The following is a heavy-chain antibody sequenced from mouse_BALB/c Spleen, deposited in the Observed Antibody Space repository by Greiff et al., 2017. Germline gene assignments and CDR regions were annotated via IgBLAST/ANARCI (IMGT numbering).Heavy chain of an antibody. D-gene: IGHD2-1*01. Sequence: EVQLQESGPGLVKPSQSLSLTCSVTGYSITSGYYWNWIRQFPGNKLEWMGYISYDGSNNYNPSLKNRISITRDTSKNQFFLKLNSVTTEDTATYYCASQGDYGNYVAYWGQGTLVTVSA. V-gene: IGHV3-6*02. J-gene: IGHJ3*01. CDR3: ASQGDYGNYVAY. CDR1: GYSITSGYY. CDR2: ISYDGSN.